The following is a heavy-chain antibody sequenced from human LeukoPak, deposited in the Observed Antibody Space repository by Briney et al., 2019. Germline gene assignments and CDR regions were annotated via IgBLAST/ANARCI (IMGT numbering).Heavy chain of an antibody. CDR1: GYSFSNYW. D-gene: IGHD2-21*02. CDR3: AIPPGYCGNDCSFDH. V-gene: IGHV5-51*01. Sequence: GESLKISCEGSGYSFSNYWIGWVRQMPGKGLEWMGIIYPGDYETRYSPSFQGLVTISVDKSISTAYLQWSSLKASDTAMYYCAIPPGYCGNDCSFDHWGQGTLVTFSS. J-gene: IGHJ4*02. CDR2: IYPGDYET.